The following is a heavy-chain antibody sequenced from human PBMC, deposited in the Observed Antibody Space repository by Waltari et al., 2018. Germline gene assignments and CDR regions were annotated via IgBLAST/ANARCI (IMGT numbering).Heavy chain of an antibody. D-gene: IGHD2-15*01. CDR3: ARTRRHCSGGSCSYYFDY. V-gene: IGHV1-8*03. CDR2: MNPNSGNT. J-gene: IGHJ4*02. CDR1: GYTFTSYD. Sequence: QVQLVQSGAEVKKPGASVKVSCKASGYTFTSYDINWVRQATGQGLEWMGWMNPNSGNTSYAQKFQGRVTITRNTSISTAYMELSSLRSEDTAVYYCARTRRHCSGGSCSYYFDYWGQGTLVTVSS.